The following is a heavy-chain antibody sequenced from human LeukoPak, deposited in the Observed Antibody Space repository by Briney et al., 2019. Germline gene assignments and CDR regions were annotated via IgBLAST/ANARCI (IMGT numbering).Heavy chain of an antibody. J-gene: IGHJ4*02. Sequence: GGSLRLSCAASGFTVSSNYMSWVRQAPGKGLEWVSVIYSGGSTYYADSVKGRFTISRDNSKNTLYLQMNSLRAEDTAVYYCAREYGYSSSWYPLDWGQGTLVTVSS. V-gene: IGHV3-66*01. CDR3: AREYGYSSSWYPLD. D-gene: IGHD6-13*01. CDR1: GFTVSSNY. CDR2: IYSGGST.